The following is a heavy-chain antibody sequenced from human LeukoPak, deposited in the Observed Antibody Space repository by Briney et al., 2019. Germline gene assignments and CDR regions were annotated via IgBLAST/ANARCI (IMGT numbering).Heavy chain of an antibody. V-gene: IGHV4-4*02. J-gene: IGHJ4*02. CDR1: GGSISNTNW. CDR3: SRENGAFSPFGY. D-gene: IGHD2-8*01. CDR2: ISLTGLT. Sequence: PSETLSLTCGVAGGSISNTNWWCWVRQPPGQVLEWIGEISLTGLTHYNPSLDSRVTVSLDKSKNQLSLSLTSVTAADTAVYFCSRENGAFSPFGYWGQGTLVTVLS.